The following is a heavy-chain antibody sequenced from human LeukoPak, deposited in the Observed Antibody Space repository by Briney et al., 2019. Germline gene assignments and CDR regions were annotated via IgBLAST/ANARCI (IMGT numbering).Heavy chain of an antibody. CDR1: GFTVSSNY. Sequence: GGSLRLSCAASGFTVSSNYMSWVRQAPGKGLEWVANIKQDGSEKYYVDSVKGRFTISRDNAKNSLYLQMNSLRAEDTAVYYCARDDVGYCSSTSCYTSPDYWGQGTLVTVSS. CDR2: IKQDGSEK. D-gene: IGHD2-2*02. V-gene: IGHV3-7*01. J-gene: IGHJ4*02. CDR3: ARDDVGYCSSTSCYTSPDY.